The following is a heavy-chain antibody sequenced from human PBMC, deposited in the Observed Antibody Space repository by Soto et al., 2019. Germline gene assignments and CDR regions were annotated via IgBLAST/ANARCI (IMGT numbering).Heavy chain of an antibody. Sequence: ASVKVSCTASGYTFTSYAMHWVRQAPGQRLEWMGWINAGNGNTKYSQKFQGRVTITRDTSASTAYMELSSLRSEDTAVYYCARVRCTNGVCYMRAFDIWGQGTMVTVSS. D-gene: IGHD2-8*01. J-gene: IGHJ3*02. CDR3: ARVRCTNGVCYMRAFDI. CDR2: INAGNGNT. CDR1: GYTFTSYA. V-gene: IGHV1-3*01.